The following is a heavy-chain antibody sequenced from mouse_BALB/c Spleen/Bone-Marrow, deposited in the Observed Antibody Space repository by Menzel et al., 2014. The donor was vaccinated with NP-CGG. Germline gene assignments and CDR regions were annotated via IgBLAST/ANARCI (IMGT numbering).Heavy chain of an antibody. J-gene: IGHJ2*01. V-gene: IGHV7-1*02. CDR1: GFTFSDFY. CDR3: ARAVYGNFDY. CDR2: SRNKVNDYTT. D-gene: IGHD2-1*01. Sequence: VHLVESGGGLVQPGGSLRLSCATSGFTFSDFYMEWVRQPPGKRLEWIAASRNKVNDYTTEYSASVEGRFIVSRDTSQSILYLQMNALRAEDTAIYYCARAVYGNFDYWGQGTTLTVSS.